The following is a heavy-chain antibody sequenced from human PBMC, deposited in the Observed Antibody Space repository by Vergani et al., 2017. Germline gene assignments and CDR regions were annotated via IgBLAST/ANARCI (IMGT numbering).Heavy chain of an antibody. CDR2: IWSDGSNK. CDR3: ARVQTYYVILSGYVPQPYFDY. CDR1: GFTFSSYG. D-gene: IGHD3-9*01. J-gene: IGHJ4*02. Sequence: QVQLVESGGGVVQPGRSLRLSYAASGFTFSSYGMHWVRPAPGKGLEWVAVIWSDGSNKYYADSVKGRFTISRDNSQNPLYLQMNSLRAEYTAVYYCARVQTYYVILSGYVPQPYFDYWGQGTLVTVSS. V-gene: IGHV3-33*01.